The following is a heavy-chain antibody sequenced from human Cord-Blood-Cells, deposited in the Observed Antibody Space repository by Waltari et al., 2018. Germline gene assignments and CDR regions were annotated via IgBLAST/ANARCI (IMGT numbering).Heavy chain of an antibody. J-gene: IGHJ2*01. CDR3: ARGVGSSWYFDL. CDR2: IYDSGGT. CDR1: GGSISRYY. Sequence: QVQLQESGPGLVKPSETLSLTCTVSGGSISRYYWSWIRQPPGQGLEWIGYIYDSGGTNYNPSLTRRVTISVDTSKKQFSLKLGSVTAADTAVYYCARGVGSSWYFDLWGRGTLVTVSS. D-gene: IGHD6-6*01. V-gene: IGHV4-59*01.